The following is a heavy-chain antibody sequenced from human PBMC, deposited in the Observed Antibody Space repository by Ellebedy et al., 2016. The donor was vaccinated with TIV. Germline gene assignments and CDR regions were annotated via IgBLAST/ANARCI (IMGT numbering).Heavy chain of an antibody. CDR2: MSYDGSNK. V-gene: IGHV3-30*01. CDR3: ARMGSYSDFDY. J-gene: IGHJ4*02. Sequence: GESLKISCTASGFPFSRYVMHWVRQAPGKGLEWVAVMSYDGSNKYYADSVKGRFTISRDNSKNTLYLQMNRLRADDTAVYYCARMGSYSDFDYWGQGTLVTVSS. CDR1: GFPFSRYV. D-gene: IGHD3-10*01.